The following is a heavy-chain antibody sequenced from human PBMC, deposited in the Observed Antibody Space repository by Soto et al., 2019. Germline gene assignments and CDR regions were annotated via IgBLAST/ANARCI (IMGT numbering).Heavy chain of an antibody. CDR2: ISNDGRNK. V-gene: IGHV3-30*18. D-gene: IGHD1-26*01. CDR1: GFNFSSYG. J-gene: IGHJ4*02. Sequence: GGSLRLSCAASGFNFSSYGMHWVRQAPDKGLEWVGGISNDGRNKYSADSVKGRFTISRDNSKNTLYLQMNSLRGEDTAVYYCAKDHRATRYYFDSWSQGTLVTVPQ. CDR3: AKDHRATRYYFDS.